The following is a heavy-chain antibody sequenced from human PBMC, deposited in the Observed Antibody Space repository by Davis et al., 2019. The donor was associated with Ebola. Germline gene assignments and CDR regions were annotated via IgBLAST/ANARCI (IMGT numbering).Heavy chain of an antibody. D-gene: IGHD1-7*01. J-gene: IGHJ4*02. V-gene: IGHV4-59*01. Sequence: MPSETLSLTCTVSGGSISSYYWSWIRQPPGKGLEWIGYIYYSGSTNYNPSLKSRVTISVDTSKNQFSLKLSSVTAADTAVYYCARDSPITGTILWGQGTLVTVSS. CDR3: ARDSPITGTIL. CDR2: IYYSGST. CDR1: GGSISSYY.